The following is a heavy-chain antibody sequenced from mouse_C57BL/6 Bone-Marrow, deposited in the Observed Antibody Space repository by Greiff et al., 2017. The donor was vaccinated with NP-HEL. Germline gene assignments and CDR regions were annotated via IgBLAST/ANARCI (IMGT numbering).Heavy chain of an antibody. Sequence: QVQLQQSGAELVRPGASVKLSCKASGYTFTSYGISWVKQRTGQGLEWIGEIYPRSGNTYYNEKFKGKATLTADKSSSTAYMELRSLTSEDSAVYYCARGGMIRYWYFDVGDTGTAVTVSA. V-gene: IGHV1-81*01. J-gene: IGHJ1*03. CDR1: GYTFTSYG. CDR2: IYPRSGNT. D-gene: IGHD2-4*01. CDR3: ARGGMIRYWYFDV.